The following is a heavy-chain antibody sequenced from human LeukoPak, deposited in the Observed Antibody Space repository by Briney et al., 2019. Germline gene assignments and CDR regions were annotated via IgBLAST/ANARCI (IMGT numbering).Heavy chain of an antibody. V-gene: IGHV4-34*01. CDR3: ARTGHPEGYYYGMDV. Sequence: SETLSLTCAVYGGSFSGYYWSWIRQPPGKGLEWIGEINHSGSTNYNPSLKSRVTISVDTSKNQFSLKLSSVTAADTAVYYCARTGHPEGYYYGMDVWGQGTTVTVSS. CDR2: INHSGST. CDR1: GGSFSGYY. J-gene: IGHJ6*02. D-gene: IGHD1-1*01.